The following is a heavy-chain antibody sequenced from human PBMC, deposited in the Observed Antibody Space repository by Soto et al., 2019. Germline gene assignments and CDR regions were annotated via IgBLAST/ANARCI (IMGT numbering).Heavy chain of an antibody. CDR3: AILRIAARRADYYYYYYMDV. CDR2: IITILGIA. CDR1: GGTFSSYT. V-gene: IGHV1-69*02. J-gene: IGHJ6*03. Sequence: QVQLVQSGVEVKKPGSSVKVSCKASGGTFSSYTISWVRQAPGQGLAWMGRIITILGIANYAQKFQGRVTITADKSTSTAYMELSSLRSEDTAVYYCAILRIAARRADYYYYYYMDVWGKGTTVTVSS. D-gene: IGHD6-6*01.